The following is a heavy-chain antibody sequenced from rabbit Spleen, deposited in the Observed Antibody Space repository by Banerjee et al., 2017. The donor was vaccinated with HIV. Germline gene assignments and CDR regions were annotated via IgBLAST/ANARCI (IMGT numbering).Heavy chain of an antibody. D-gene: IGHD1-1*01. CDR3: ARGYTTSGYVGDAFTRLDL. CDR1: GFSLSSYW. CDR2: IYTGSSGST. V-gene: IGHV1S40*01. J-gene: IGHJ3*01. Sequence: QSLEESGGDLVKPGASLTLTCTASGFSLSSYWMFWVRQAPGKGLEVIACIYTGSSGSTYYASWAKGRFTISKTSSTTVTLQMTSLTAAADTATYFCARGYTTSGYVGDAFTRLDLWGQGTLVTVS.